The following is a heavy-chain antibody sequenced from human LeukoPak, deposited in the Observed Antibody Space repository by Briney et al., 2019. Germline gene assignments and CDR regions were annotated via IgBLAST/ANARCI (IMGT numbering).Heavy chain of an antibody. V-gene: IGHV3-20*04. Sequence: GGSLRLSCAASGFTFDDYGMSWVRQAPGKGLEWVSGINWNGGSTGYAGSVKGRFTISRDNAKNSLYLQMSSLRAEDTAVYYCTRVEETATTAAIIRKYSYYYYYMDVWGKGNTVTVSS. CDR2: INWNGGST. J-gene: IGHJ6*03. D-gene: IGHD4-11*01. CDR3: TRVEETATTAAIIRKYSYYYYYMDV. CDR1: GFTFDDYG.